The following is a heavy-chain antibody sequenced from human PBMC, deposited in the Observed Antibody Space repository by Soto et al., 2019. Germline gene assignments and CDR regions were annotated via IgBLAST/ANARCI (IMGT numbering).Heavy chain of an antibody. V-gene: IGHV1-69*06. Sequence: ASVKVSCKVSGGTFNSYAISWLRQAPGQGLEWMGEFIPMFGTAIYAQKLQGRVTMTEDTSTDTAYMELSSLRSEDTAVYYCATGNTFIDAFDIWGQGTMVSVSS. D-gene: IGHD2-2*02. CDR2: FIPMFGTA. CDR1: GGTFNSYA. CDR3: ATGNTFIDAFDI. J-gene: IGHJ3*02.